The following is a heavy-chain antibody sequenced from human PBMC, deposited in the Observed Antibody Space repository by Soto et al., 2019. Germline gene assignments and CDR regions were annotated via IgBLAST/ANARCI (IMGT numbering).Heavy chain of an antibody. J-gene: IGHJ4*02. CDR1: GGSFSGYY. Sequence: PSETLSLTCAVYGGSFSGYYWSWIRQPPGKRLGWIGYVYYSGTTNYNPSLKSRVTISVDLSKNQFSLRLSSVTTADTALYYCARTTAVPNTLRSRYFFDYWGQGTLVTVSS. CDR2: VYYSGTT. D-gene: IGHD4-17*01. V-gene: IGHV4-59*01. CDR3: ARTTAVPNTLRSRYFFDY.